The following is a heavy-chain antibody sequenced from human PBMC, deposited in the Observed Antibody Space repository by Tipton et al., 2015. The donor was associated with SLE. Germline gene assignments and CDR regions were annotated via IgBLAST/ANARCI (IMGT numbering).Heavy chain of an antibody. J-gene: IGHJ5*02. CDR1: GGSISSYY. V-gene: IGHV4-59*01. CDR2: IYYSGST. CDR3: ARGKSTFNWFDP. Sequence: LRLSCTVSGGSISSYYWSWIRQPPGKGLEWIGYIYYSGSTEYNPSLKSRVTISVDTSKNQLSLKLSSVTAADTAVYYCARGKSTFNWFDPWGQGTLVTVSS.